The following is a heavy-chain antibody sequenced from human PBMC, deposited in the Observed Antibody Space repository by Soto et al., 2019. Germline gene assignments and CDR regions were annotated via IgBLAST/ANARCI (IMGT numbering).Heavy chain of an antibody. Sequence: RGSLRLSCAASGITFSTYAMSWVRQAPGKGLEWVSAISGSGGSAYYADSVKGRFTISRDKSKNTLYLQMNSLRAEDTALYYCAKSFSSNWYDYFDYWGQGSLVTVSS. V-gene: IGHV3-23*01. CDR2: ISGSGGSA. CDR1: GITFSTYA. CDR3: AKSFSSNWYDYFDY. J-gene: IGHJ4*02. D-gene: IGHD6-13*01.